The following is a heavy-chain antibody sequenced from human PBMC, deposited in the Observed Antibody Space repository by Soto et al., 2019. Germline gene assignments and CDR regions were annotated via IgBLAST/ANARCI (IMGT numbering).Heavy chain of an antibody. J-gene: IGHJ6*02. CDR3: AILLRSTSGMDV. V-gene: IGHV4-4*02. D-gene: IGHD3-3*01. Sequence: QVQLQEWGPGLVKPSGTLSLTCAVSGGSISSSNWWTWVRQPPGKGLEWIGEIYPSGSTNYNPSLTSRVTISVDKSKNQFSLKVTSVTAADTAVDYCAILLRSTSGMDVWGQGTTVAVSS. CDR1: GGSISSSNW. CDR2: IYPSGST.